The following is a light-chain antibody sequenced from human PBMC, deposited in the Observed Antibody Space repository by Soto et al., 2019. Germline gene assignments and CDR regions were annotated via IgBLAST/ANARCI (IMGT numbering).Light chain of an antibody. CDR3: QQYGSSLLFT. CDR1: QSVSSSY. CDR2: GAS. V-gene: IGKV3-20*01. Sequence: EIVLTQSPGTLSLSPGERATLSCRASQSVSSSYLAWYQQKPGQAPRLLIYGASSRATGIPDRFSGSGSGTAFTLTISILETEDFAVYYCQQYGSSLLFTFGPGTKVDIK. J-gene: IGKJ3*01.